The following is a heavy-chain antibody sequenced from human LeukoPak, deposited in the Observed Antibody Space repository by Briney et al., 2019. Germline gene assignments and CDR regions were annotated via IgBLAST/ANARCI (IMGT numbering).Heavy chain of an antibody. Sequence: PGGSLRLSCAASGFTVSSNYMSWVRQAPGKGLEWVSVIYSGGSTYYADSVKGRFTISRDNSKNTLYLQMNSLRAEDTAVYYCARGYCSSTSCYSGDAFDIWGQGTMVTVSS. CDR1: GFTVSSNY. CDR2: IYSGGST. CDR3: ARGYCSSTSCYSGDAFDI. D-gene: IGHD2-2*02. J-gene: IGHJ3*02. V-gene: IGHV3-53*01.